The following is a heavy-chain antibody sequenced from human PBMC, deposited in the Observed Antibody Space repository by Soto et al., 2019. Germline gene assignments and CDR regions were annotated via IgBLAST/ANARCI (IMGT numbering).Heavy chain of an antibody. D-gene: IGHD5-12*01. CDR2: IYYSGST. Sequence: PSETLSLTCTVSGGSISSYYCSWIRQPPGKGLEWIGYIYYSGSTNYNPSLKSRVTISVDTSKNQFSLKLSSVTAADTAVYYCARGRGGYNLADYWGQGTLVTVSS. V-gene: IGHV4-59*01. CDR3: ARGRGGYNLADY. CDR1: GGSISSYY. J-gene: IGHJ4*02.